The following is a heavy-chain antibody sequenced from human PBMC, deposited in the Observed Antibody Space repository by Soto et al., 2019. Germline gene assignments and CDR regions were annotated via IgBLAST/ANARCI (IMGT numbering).Heavy chain of an antibody. J-gene: IGHJ4*02. CDR2: ILSNGGST. CDR1: GFTFSRYT. CDR3: VKDSIVATTSYFDY. V-gene: IGHV3-64D*06. Sequence: QSGGSLRLSCSASGFTFSRYTMHWVRQAPGKGLEYVSAILSNGGSTYYADSVKGRFTISRDNSKNTLYLQMSSLRTEDTAVYYCVKDSIVATTSYFDYWGQGTLVTVSS. D-gene: IGHD5-12*01.